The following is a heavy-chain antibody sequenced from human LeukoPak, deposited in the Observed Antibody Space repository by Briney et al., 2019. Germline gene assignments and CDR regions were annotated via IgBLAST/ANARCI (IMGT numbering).Heavy chain of an antibody. CDR1: GFTFSSYW. CDR2: IKQDGSEK. J-gene: IGHJ4*02. D-gene: IGHD2-15*01. CDR3: TRAIPGGRPVDASDY. V-gene: IGHV3-7*01. Sequence: GGSLRLSCAASGFTFSSYWMSWVRQAPGKGLEWVANIKQDGSEKYYVDSVKGRFTISRDNAKNSLYLQMNSLRADDTAVYYCTRAIPGGRPVDASDYWGQGTLVTVSS.